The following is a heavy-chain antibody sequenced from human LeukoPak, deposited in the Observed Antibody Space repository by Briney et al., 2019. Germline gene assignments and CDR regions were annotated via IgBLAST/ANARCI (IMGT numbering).Heavy chain of an antibody. D-gene: IGHD6-13*01. Sequence: PGRSLRLSCAASGFTLSSYGMHWVRQAPGKGLEWVAFIRYDGSNKYYADSVKGRFTISRDNSKNTLYLQMNSLRAEDTAVYYCTKSRSSWSDDTFDIWGQGTMVTVSS. CDR3: TKSRSSWSDDTFDI. J-gene: IGHJ3*02. CDR1: GFTLSSYG. V-gene: IGHV3-30*02. CDR2: IRYDGSNK.